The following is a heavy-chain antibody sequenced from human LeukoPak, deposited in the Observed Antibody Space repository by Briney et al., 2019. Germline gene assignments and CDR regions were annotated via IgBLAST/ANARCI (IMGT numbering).Heavy chain of an antibody. CDR2: ISSSSSYI. Sequence: GGSLRLSCAASGFTFSSYSMNWVRQAPGKGLEWVSSISSSSSYIYYADSVKGRFTISRDNAKNSLYLQMNSLRAEDTAVYYCASFVAAVTHAFDIWGQGTMVTVSS. CDR3: ASFVAAVTHAFDI. D-gene: IGHD2-15*01. J-gene: IGHJ3*02. V-gene: IGHV3-21*01. CDR1: GFTFSSYS.